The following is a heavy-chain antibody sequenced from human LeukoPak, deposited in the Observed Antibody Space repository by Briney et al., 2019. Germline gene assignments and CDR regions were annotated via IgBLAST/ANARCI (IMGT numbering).Heavy chain of an antibody. V-gene: IGHV3-7*01. J-gene: IGHJ5*02. D-gene: IGHD3-10*01. CDR3: ARDLPISMVRGVIIGWFDP. Sequence: GGSLRLSCAASGFTFSSYWMSWVRQAPGKGLEWVANIKQDGSEKNYVDSVKGRFTISRDNAKNSLYLQMNSLRAEDTAVYYCARDLPISMVRGVIIGWFDPWGQGTLVTVSS. CDR1: GFTFSSYW. CDR2: IKQDGSEK.